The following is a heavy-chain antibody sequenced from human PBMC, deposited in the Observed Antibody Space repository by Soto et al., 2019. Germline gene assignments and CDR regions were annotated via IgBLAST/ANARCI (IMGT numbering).Heavy chain of an antibody. D-gene: IGHD3-16*02. CDR1: GGSFSGYY. V-gene: IGHV4-34*01. CDR3: ARGRGDYVWGSYRYLPRFDY. J-gene: IGHJ4*02. Sequence: QVQLQQWGAGLLKPAETLSLTCAVYGGSFSGYYWSWIRQPPGKGLEWIGEINHSGSTNYNPSLKSRVTILVDTSKNQFSLKLSSVTAADTTVHYCARGRGDYVWGSYRYLPRFDYWGQGTLVTVSS. CDR2: INHSGST.